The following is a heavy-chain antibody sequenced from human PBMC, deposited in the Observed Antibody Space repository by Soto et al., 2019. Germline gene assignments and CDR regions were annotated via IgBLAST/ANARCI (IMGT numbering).Heavy chain of an antibody. V-gene: IGHV4-39*01. J-gene: IGHJ4*02. D-gene: IGHD3-3*01. CDR2: IYYSGST. Sequence: PSETLSLTCTVSGDSMSSSNYHWGWIRQSPGKGLEWIGSIYYSGSTYYNPSLKSRVTISIDTSKNQFSLKLTSVTAADTSVYYCARLVWGAIFGLARHFVDWGLGVLVNVFS. CDR3: ARLVWGAIFGLARHFVD. CDR1: GDSMSSSNYH.